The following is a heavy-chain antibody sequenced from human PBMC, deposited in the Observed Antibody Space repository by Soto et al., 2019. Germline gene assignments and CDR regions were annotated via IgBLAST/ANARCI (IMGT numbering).Heavy chain of an antibody. J-gene: IGHJ4*02. CDR3: AKGGRTTVISYYFDY. V-gene: IGHV3-23*01. CDR2: ISGSGGST. CDR1: RFTFGDYA. Sequence: PGGSLRLSCAASRFTFGDYALTWVRQAPGKGLEWVSAISGSGGSTYYADSVKGRFTISRDNSKNTLYLQMNSLRAEDTAVYYCAKGGRTTVISYYFDYWGQGTLVTVSS. D-gene: IGHD4-17*01.